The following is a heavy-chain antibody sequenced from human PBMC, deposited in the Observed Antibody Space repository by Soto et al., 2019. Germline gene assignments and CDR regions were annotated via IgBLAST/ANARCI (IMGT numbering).Heavy chain of an antibody. D-gene: IGHD6-13*01. Sequence: GGSVKVSCKASGYSFTNFHIHWVRQAPGQGLEWMGMIDPSGGNTNYAQKLQGRVTMTTDTSTSTAYMELRSLRSDDTAVYYCARDPAAAGTNWYFDLWGRGTLVTVSS. J-gene: IGHJ2*01. CDR2: IDPSGGNT. CDR3: ARDPAAAGTNWYFDL. V-gene: IGHV1-46*01. CDR1: GYSFTNFH.